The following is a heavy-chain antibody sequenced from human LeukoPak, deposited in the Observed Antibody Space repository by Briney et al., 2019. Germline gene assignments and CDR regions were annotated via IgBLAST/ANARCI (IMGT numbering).Heavy chain of an antibody. J-gene: IGHJ4*02. D-gene: IGHD5-24*01. V-gene: IGHV4-61*02. CDR1: GGSISSGSYY. CDR3: ARRSRDGYSSFDY. CDR2: IYTSGST. Sequence: SQTLSPTCTVSGGSISSGSYYWSWIRQPAGKGLEWIGRIYTSGSTNYNPSLKSRVTISVDTSKNQFSLKLSSVTAADTAVYYCARRSRDGYSSFDYWGQGTLVTVSS.